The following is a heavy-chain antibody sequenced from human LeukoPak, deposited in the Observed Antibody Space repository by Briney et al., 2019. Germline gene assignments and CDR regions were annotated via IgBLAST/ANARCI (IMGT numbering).Heavy chain of an antibody. Sequence: PEGSLRLSCAASGFTFSSYAMSWVRQAPGKGLEWISAISGSGGSTYYADSVKGRFTISRDNSKNTLYLQMNSLRAEDTAVCYCAKDTEYYDSSGPMWGQGTLVTVSS. V-gene: IGHV3-23*01. CDR2: ISGSGGST. CDR3: AKDTEYYDSSGPM. D-gene: IGHD3-22*01. J-gene: IGHJ4*02. CDR1: GFTFSSYA.